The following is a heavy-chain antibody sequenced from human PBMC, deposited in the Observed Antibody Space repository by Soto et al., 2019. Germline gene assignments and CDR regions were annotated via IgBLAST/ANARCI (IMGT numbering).Heavy chain of an antibody. D-gene: IGHD3-10*01. Sequence: ASVKVSCKASGYTFTSYYMHWVRQAPGQGLEWMGIINPSGGSTSYAQKFQGRVTMTRDTSTSTVYMELSSLRSEDTAVYYCAGTMVRGVDYYYYGMDVWGQGNTVTVSS. CDR1: GYTFTSYY. CDR3: AGTMVRGVDYYYYGMDV. CDR2: INPSGGST. V-gene: IGHV1-46*01. J-gene: IGHJ6*02.